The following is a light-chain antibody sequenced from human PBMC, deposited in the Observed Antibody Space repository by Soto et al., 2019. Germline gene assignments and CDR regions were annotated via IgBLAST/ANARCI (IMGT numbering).Light chain of an antibody. CDR3: QQYENLPPLT. CDR1: QNIGNF. V-gene: IGKV1-33*01. J-gene: IGKJ4*01. Sequence: DTQMTQSPSSLSASVGDRVTITCQASQNIGNFLSWYQQRPGKAPKLLIYDASNLETGVTSRFSGSGSGTDFTFTISGLQSEDVATYYCQQYENLPPLTFGGGTKVDIK. CDR2: DAS.